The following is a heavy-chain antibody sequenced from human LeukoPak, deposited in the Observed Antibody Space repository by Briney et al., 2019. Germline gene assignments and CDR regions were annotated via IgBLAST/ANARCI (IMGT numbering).Heavy chain of an antibody. CDR3: ARDMSPLWSGYPGGFDY. Sequence: PGGSLRLSCAASGFTFSSYWMHWVCQAPGKGLVWVSRINSDGSSTSYADSVKGRFTISRDNAKNTLYLQMNSLRAEDTAVYYCARDMSPLWSGYPGGFDYWGQGTLVTVSS. CDR2: INSDGSST. V-gene: IGHV3-74*01. D-gene: IGHD3-3*01. J-gene: IGHJ4*02. CDR1: GFTFSSYW.